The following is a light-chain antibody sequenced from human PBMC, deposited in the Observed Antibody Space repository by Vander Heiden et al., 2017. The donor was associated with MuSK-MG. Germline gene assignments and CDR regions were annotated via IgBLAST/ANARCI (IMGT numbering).Light chain of an antibody. CDR2: GAS. CDR3: QQDGSSPLT. V-gene: IGKV3-20*01. Sequence: EIVLAQSPGTLSLSPGERDTLSCRASQSVSSSYLAWYQQKPGQAPRLLIYGASSRATGIPDRFSGSGSGTDFTLTISRLEPEDFAVYYCQQDGSSPLTFGGGTKVEIK. J-gene: IGKJ4*01. CDR1: QSVSSSY.